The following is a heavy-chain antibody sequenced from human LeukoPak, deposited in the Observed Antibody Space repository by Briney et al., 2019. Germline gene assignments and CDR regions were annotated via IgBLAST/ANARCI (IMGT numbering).Heavy chain of an antibody. V-gene: IGHV3-9*01. D-gene: IGHD6-13*01. CDR3: AKDLIGFYSSSWYFDY. Sequence: GGSLRLSCAASGFTFDDYAMHWVRQAPGKGLEWVSVISWNSGSIGYADSVKGRFTISRDNAKNSLYLQMNSLRAEDTALYYCAKDLIGFYSSSWYFDYWGQGTLVTVSS. CDR2: ISWNSGSI. J-gene: IGHJ4*02. CDR1: GFTFDDYA.